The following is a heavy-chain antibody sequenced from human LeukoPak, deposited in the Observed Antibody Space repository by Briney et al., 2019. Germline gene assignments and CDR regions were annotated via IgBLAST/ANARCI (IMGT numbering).Heavy chain of an antibody. Sequence: PGGSLRLSCAASGFSFSDYWIDWVRQAPGQGLEWGANINTDGSTTNYVESVRGRFTISRDNTRNSLSLQMNNLRDEDTAVYYCARNRGGQQFDCWGQGTLLTVSS. J-gene: IGHJ4*02. CDR3: ARNRGGQQFDC. D-gene: IGHD3-10*01. V-gene: IGHV3-7*01. CDR1: GFSFSDYW. CDR2: INTDGSTT.